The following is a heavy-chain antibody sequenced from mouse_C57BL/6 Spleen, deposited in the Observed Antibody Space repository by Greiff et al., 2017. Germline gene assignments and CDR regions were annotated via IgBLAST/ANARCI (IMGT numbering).Heavy chain of an antibody. D-gene: IGHD2-13*01. CDR1: GFTFTNDC. CDR2: IHPSDSDT. V-gene: IGHV1-74*01. CDR3: AIVGDSRAMDY. J-gene: IGHJ4*01. Sequence: VQLQQPGAELVKPGASVKVSCTASGFTFTNDCMHWVKQRPGQGLEWIGRIHPSDSDTNYNSKFKGKATLTVDKSSSTAYMQLSSLESEDSAVYYWAIVGDSRAMDYWGQGTSVTVSS.